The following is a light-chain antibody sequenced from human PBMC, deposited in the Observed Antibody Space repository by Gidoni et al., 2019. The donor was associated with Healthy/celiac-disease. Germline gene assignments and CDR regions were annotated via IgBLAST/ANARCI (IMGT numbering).Light chain of an antibody. Sequence: DIQMTQSPSSLSASVGDRVTITCRASQSISSDLNWYQQKPGKAPKLLIYAASSLQSGVPSRFSGSGSGTDFTLTIRSLQPEDFATYYCQQSYSTPPTFGQXTKVEIK. CDR1: QSISSD. V-gene: IGKV1-39*01. J-gene: IGKJ1*01. CDR2: AAS. CDR3: QQSYSTPPT.